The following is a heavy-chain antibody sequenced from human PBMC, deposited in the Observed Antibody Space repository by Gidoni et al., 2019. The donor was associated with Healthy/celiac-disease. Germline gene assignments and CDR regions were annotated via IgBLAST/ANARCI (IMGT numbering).Heavy chain of an antibody. Sequence: QVQLVESGVGVVQLGRSLRLSCAASGFTFSSYGIHWVRQPPGKGLEGVSVIWYDGSNKYYADSVKGRFTISRDNSKNTLYLQMTSLRAEDTAVYYCARGGDDYSNAFDIWGQGTMVTVSS. V-gene: IGHV3-33*01. CDR2: IWYDGSNK. J-gene: IGHJ3*02. D-gene: IGHD4-4*01. CDR1: GFTFSSYG. CDR3: ARGGDDYSNAFDI.